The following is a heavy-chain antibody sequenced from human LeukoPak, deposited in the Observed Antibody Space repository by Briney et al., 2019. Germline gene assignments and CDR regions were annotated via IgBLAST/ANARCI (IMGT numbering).Heavy chain of an antibody. D-gene: IGHD6-25*01. Sequence: GGSLRLSCAASGNYWMHWVRQAPGKGLEWVANIKQDGSEKYYVDSVKGRFTISRDNAKNSLYLQMNSLRAEDTAVYYCARDRRGSQAAQTFDYWGQGTLVTVSS. CDR1: GNYW. J-gene: IGHJ4*02. CDR3: ARDRRGSQAAQTFDY. V-gene: IGHV3-7*03. CDR2: IKQDGSEK.